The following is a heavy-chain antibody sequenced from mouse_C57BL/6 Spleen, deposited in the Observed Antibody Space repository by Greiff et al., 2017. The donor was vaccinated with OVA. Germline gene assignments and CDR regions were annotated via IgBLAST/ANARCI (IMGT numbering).Heavy chain of an antibody. Sequence: DVQLQESGPGLVKPSQSLSLTCSVTGYSITSGYYWNWIRQFPGNKLEWMGYISYDGSNNYNPSLKNRISITRDTSKNQFFLKLNSVTTEDTATYYCASSDYGYDGFAYWGQGTLVTVSA. J-gene: IGHJ3*01. V-gene: IGHV3-6*01. CDR1: GYSITSGYY. D-gene: IGHD2-2*01. CDR3: ASSDYGYDGFAY. CDR2: ISYDGSN.